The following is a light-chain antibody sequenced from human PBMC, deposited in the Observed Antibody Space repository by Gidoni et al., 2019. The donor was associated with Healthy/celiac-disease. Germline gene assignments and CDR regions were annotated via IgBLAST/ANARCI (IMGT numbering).Light chain of an antibody. Sequence: QSVLTQPPSASGTPGQSVTISCSGSSSNIGSNYVYWYQQLPGTAPKLLIYRNNQRPSGVPDRFSGYKSGTSASLAISGLRSEDEADYYCAAWDDSLSGYVFGTGTKVTVL. CDR2: RNN. CDR3: AAWDDSLSGYV. V-gene: IGLV1-47*01. J-gene: IGLJ1*01. CDR1: SSNIGSNY.